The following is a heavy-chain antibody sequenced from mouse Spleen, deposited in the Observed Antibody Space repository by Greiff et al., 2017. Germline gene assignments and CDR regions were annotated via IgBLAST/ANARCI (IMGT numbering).Heavy chain of an antibody. CDR1: GYTFTSYW. V-gene: IGHV1-7*01. Sequence: QVQLQQSGAELAKPGASVKLSCKASGYTFTSYWMHWVKQRPGQGLEWIGYINPSSGYTKYNQKFKDKATLTADKSSSTAYMQLSSLTYEDSAVYYCASYYDGWRDYAMDYWGQGTSGTVSS. CDR2: INPSSGYT. CDR3: ASYYDGWRDYAMDY. D-gene: IGHD2-2*01. J-gene: IGHJ4*01.